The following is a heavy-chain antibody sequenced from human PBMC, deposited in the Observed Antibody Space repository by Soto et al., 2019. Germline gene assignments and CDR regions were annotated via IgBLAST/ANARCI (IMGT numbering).Heavy chain of an antibody. Sequence: QVQLVQSGAEVKKPGASVRVSCKASGYTFTDYAMHWVRQAPGQRLEWMGWINPGNGNTDYSQKFQGRVTITRDRPASTAYMELSSLRSEDTAVYYCARDSPASTGYNVDWFDSWGQGTLVTVSS. D-gene: IGHD1-20*01. CDR3: ARDSPASTGYNVDWFDS. CDR1: GYTFTDYA. CDR2: INPGNGNT. J-gene: IGHJ5*01. V-gene: IGHV1-3*01.